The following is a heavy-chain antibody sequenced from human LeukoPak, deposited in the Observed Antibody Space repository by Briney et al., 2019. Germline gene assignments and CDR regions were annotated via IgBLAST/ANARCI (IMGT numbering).Heavy chain of an antibody. CDR3: ARDQNSGYDLDYYYMDV. Sequence: ASVKVSCKASGYTFTGYYMHWVRQAPGQGLEWMGWITAYNDNTYYAQKLQGRVTMTTDTSTSTAYMELRSLRSDDTAVYYCARDQNSGYDLDYYYMDVWGKGTTVTISS. D-gene: IGHD5-12*01. CDR2: ITAYNDNT. V-gene: IGHV1-18*04. J-gene: IGHJ6*03. CDR1: GYTFTGYY.